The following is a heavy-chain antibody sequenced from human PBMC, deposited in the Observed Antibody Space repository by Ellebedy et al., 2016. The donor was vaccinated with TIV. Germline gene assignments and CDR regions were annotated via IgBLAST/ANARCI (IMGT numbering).Heavy chain of an antibody. V-gene: IGHV1-2*02. D-gene: IGHD3-22*01. CDR2: INPNSGGT. CDR1: GYTFTGYY. Sequence: ASVTVSCKASGYTFTGYYMHWVRQAPGQGLEWMGWINPNSGGTNYAQKFQGRVTMTRDTSISTAYMELSRLRSDDTAVYYCASAIDYDSSGYMSYWGQGTLVTVSS. J-gene: IGHJ4*02. CDR3: ASAIDYDSSGYMSY.